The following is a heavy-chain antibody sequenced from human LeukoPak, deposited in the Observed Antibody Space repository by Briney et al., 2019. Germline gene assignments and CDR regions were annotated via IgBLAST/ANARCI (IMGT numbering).Heavy chain of an antibody. CDR3: AKPEVGVASIDC. V-gene: IGHV3-23*01. D-gene: IGHD2-2*01. Sequence: GGSLRLSCGASGFTFTSSAMTWVRQAPGKGLEWVSAISSGGTPYYAASVRGRFIISRDTSTNTLYLQVKSLTAEDTAVYYCAKPEVGVASIDCWGQGTLVTVSS. CDR1: GFTFTSSA. CDR2: ISSGGTP. J-gene: IGHJ4*02.